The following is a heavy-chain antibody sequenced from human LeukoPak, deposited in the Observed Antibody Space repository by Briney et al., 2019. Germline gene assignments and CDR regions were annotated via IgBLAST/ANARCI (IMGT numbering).Heavy chain of an antibody. J-gene: IGHJ6*02. CDR2: ISWNSGSI. V-gene: IGHV3-9*01. Sequence: GRSLRLSCAASGFTFDDYAMHWVRQAPGKGLEWVSGISWNSGSIGYADSVKGRFTISRDNAKNSLYLQMNSLRAEDTALYYCAKDLRVPPIAAEFPLSYYYGMDVWGQGTTVTVSS. CDR3: AKDLRVPPIAAEFPLSYYYGMDV. CDR1: GFTFDDYA. D-gene: IGHD6-13*01.